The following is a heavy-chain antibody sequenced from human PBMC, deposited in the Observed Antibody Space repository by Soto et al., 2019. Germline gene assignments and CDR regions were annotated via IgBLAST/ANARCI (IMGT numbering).Heavy chain of an antibody. CDR2: ISSSSSYI. CDR3: ARDPYSSRNYYYYYMDV. J-gene: IGHJ6*03. D-gene: IGHD6-13*01. Sequence: GGSLRLSCAASGFTFSSYSMNWVRQAPGKGLEWVSSISSSSSYIYYADSVKGRFTISRDNAKNSLYLQMNSLRAEDTAVYYCARDPYSSRNYYYYYMDVWGKGTTVTVSS. V-gene: IGHV3-21*01. CDR1: GFTFSSYS.